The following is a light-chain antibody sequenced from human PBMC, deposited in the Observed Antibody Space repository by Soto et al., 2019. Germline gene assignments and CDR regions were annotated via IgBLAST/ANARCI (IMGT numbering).Light chain of an antibody. J-gene: IGKJ1*01. Sequence: DIQMTQSPSTLSASIGDRVTITCRASQSISDRMAWYQQKPGKAPKLLMYKASTLESGVPSRFSGSGSGTEFTLTIRRMHSDDFATYYCQHYKTYSPWAFGQGTKLEI. CDR2: KAS. CDR3: QHYKTYSPWA. CDR1: QSISDR. V-gene: IGKV1-5*03.